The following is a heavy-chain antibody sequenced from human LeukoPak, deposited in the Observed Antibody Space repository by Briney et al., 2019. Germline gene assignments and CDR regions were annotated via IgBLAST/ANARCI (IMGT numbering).Heavy chain of an antibody. CDR1: GGSFSGYY. J-gene: IGHJ4*02. D-gene: IGHD3-10*01. CDR2: INHSGGT. CDR3: ARAGDYKEFDY. Sequence: SETLSLTCAVYGGSFSGYYWSWIRQPPGKGLEWIGEINHSGGTNYNPSLKSRVTISVDTSKNQFSLKLSSVTAADTAVYYCARAGDYKEFDYWGQGTLVTVSS. V-gene: IGHV4-34*01.